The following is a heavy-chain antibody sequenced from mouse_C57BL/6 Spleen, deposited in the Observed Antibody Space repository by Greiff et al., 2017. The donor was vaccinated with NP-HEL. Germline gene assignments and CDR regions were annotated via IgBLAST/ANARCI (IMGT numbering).Heavy chain of an antibody. J-gene: IGHJ1*03. CDR3: ARDGYYSWYCEV. V-gene: IGHV5-16*01. D-gene: IGHD2-3*01. CDR2: INYDGSST. Sequence: EVMLVESEGGLVQPGSSMKLSCTASGFTFSDYYMAWVRQVPEKGLEWVANINYDGSSTYYLDSLKSRFIISRDNAKNILYLQMSSLKSEDTATYYCARDGYYSWYCEVWGTGTTVTVAS. CDR1: GFTFSDYY.